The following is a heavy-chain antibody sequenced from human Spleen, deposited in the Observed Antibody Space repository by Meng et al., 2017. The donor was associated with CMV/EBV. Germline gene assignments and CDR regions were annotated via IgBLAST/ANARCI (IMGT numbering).Heavy chain of an antibody. CDR3: AKDMNSYDFWSGYYTHYYYYGMDV. D-gene: IGHD3-3*01. V-gene: IGHV3-30*18. Sequence: GESLKISCAASGFTFSDYYMSWIRQAPGKGLEWVAVISYDGSNKYYADSVKGRFTISRDNSKNTLYLQMNSLRAEDTAVYYCAKDMNSYDFWSGYYTHYYYYGMDVWGQGTTVTVSS. J-gene: IGHJ6*02. CDR2: ISYDGSNK. CDR1: GFTFSDYY.